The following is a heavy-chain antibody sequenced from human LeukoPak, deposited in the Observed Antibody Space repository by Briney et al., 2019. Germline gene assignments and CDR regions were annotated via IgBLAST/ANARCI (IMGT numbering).Heavy chain of an antibody. J-gene: IGHJ3*01. Sequence: GGSLRLSCAASGFTFRSFAVTRVRQAPGKGLEWVSVISGSGDSTYYADSVKGRFTISRDNSKNTLYLQVSSLRAEDTAVSYCAKDQWARGPDDAFDVWGQGIMVTVSS. V-gene: IGHV3-23*01. D-gene: IGHD1-26*01. CDR2: ISGSGDST. CDR3: AKDQWARGPDDAFDV. CDR1: GFTFRSFA.